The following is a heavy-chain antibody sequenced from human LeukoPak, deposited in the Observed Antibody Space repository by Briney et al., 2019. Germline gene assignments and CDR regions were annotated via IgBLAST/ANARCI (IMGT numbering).Heavy chain of an antibody. CDR3: ARATMVRGVIKAFDY. D-gene: IGHD3-10*01. V-gene: IGHV3-48*03. J-gene: IGHJ4*02. Sequence: GGPLRLSCAASGFTFSSYEMNWVRQAPGKGLEWVSYISSSGSTIYYADSVKGRFTISRDNAKNSLYLQMNSLRAEDTAVYYCARATMVRGVIKAFDYWGQGTLVTVSS. CDR1: GFTFSSYE. CDR2: ISSSGSTI.